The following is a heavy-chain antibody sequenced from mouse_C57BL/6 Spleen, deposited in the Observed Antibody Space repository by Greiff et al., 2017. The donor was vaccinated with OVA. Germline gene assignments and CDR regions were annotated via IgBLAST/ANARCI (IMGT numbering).Heavy chain of an antibody. CDR2: INPSSGYT. Sequence: VQLQQSGAELAKPGASVKLSCKASGYTFTSYWMHWVKQRPGQGLEWIGYINPSSGYTKYNQKFKDQATLTADKSSSTAYMQLSSLTYEDSAVYYCARTITTVVATFFYYAMDYWGQGTSVTVSS. D-gene: IGHD1-1*01. CDR1: GYTFTSYW. V-gene: IGHV1-7*01. J-gene: IGHJ4*01. CDR3: ARTITTVVATFFYYAMDY.